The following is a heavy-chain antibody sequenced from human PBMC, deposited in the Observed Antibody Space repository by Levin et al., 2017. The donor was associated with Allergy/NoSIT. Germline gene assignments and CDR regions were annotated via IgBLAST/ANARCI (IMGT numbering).Heavy chain of an antibody. V-gene: IGHV3-53*01. CDR3: ARLYGGIAGGAFDY. CDR1: GFIVRNTY. D-gene: IGHD6-13*01. Sequence: GGSLRLSCAASGFIVRNTYMSWVRQAPGKGLEWVSVLYSGGSTYYADSVKGRFTISRDNSKNTLYLQMNSLRAEDTAVYYCARLYGGIAGGAFDYWGQGTLVTVSS. J-gene: IGHJ4*02. CDR2: LYSGGST.